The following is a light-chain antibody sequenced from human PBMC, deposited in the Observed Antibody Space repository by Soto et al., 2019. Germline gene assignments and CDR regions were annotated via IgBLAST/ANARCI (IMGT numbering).Light chain of an antibody. CDR3: QQYNRWPPIT. CDR2: GAS. Sequence: EIVMTQSPATLSVSPGERVTLSCRSSQSVADNLAWFQQKPGQGPRLLIYGASTRATGVPARFSGSGSGTEFTLTISSLQSEDSAVYHCQQYNRWPPITFGQGTQLEI. CDR1: QSVADN. J-gene: IGKJ5*01. V-gene: IGKV3-15*01.